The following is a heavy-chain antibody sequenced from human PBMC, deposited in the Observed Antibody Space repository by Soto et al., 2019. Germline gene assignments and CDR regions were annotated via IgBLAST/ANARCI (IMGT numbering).Heavy chain of an antibody. D-gene: IGHD4-17*01. V-gene: IGHV3-66*01. J-gene: IGHJ3*02. CDR3: ARDVLDYGDYSNAFDI. Sequence: GSLRLSCAASGFTVSSNYMSWVRQAPGKGLEWASVIYSGGSTYYADSVKGRFTISRDNSKNTLYLQMNSLRAEDTAVYYCARDVLDYGDYSNAFDIWGQGTMVTVSS. CDR2: IYSGGST. CDR1: GFTVSSNY.